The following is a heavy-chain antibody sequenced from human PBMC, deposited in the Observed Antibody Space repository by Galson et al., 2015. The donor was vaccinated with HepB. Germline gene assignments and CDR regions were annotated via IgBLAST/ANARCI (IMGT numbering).Heavy chain of an antibody. Sequence: SLRLSCAASGFTFSSYGMHWVRQAPGKGLEWVAVISYDGSNKYYADSVKGRFTISRDNSKNTLYLQMNSLRAEDTAVYYCAKDGRYSSGWYVFGPQYYFDYWGQGTLVTVSS. CDR2: ISYDGSNK. CDR1: GFTFSSYG. J-gene: IGHJ4*02. V-gene: IGHV3-30*18. CDR3: AKDGRYSSGWYVFGPQYYFDY. D-gene: IGHD6-19*01.